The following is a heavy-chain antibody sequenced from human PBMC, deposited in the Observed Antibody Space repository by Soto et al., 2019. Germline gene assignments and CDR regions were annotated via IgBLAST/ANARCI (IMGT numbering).Heavy chain of an antibody. CDR3: ARDQDDYIWGSYRYAFDI. CDR1: GYTFTSYG. CDR2: ISAYNGKT. Sequence: QVQLVQSGAEVKKPGASVKVSCKASGYTFTSYGISWVRRAPGQGLEWMGWISAYNGKTNYAQELQGRVTMTTDTSTSTAYMELRSLRSDDTAVYYCARDQDDYIWGSYRYAFDIWGQGTMVTVSS. D-gene: IGHD3-16*02. V-gene: IGHV1-18*01. J-gene: IGHJ3*02.